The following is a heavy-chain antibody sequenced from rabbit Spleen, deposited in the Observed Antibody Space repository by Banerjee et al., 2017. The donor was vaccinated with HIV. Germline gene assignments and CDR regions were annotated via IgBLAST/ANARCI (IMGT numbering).Heavy chain of an antibody. D-gene: IGHD1-1*01. V-gene: IGHV1S45*01. CDR3: ARNYVNAFDP. CDR2: IDTNDGDT. J-gene: IGHJ2*01. Sequence: QEQLVEYGGDLVQPEGSLTLTCKASGFSFSSSDYMCWVRQAPGKGLEWIACIDTNDGDTDYANWPKGRFTISKTSSTTVTLQMTSLTAADTATYFCARNYVNAFDPWGQGTLVTVS. CDR1: GFSFSSSDY.